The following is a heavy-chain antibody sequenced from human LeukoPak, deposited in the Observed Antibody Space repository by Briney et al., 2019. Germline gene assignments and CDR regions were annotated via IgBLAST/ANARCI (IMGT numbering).Heavy chain of an antibody. J-gene: IGHJ4*02. CDR1: GFIFSTYG. V-gene: IGHV3-30*03. CDR3: ARGAPQPYCGGDCYFDY. Sequence: GGSLRLSCAASGFIFSTYGMHWVRQAPGKGLEWMAVISYNGASTYYADSVKGRFTISRDNSKNTLYVQMNSLRVEDTAVYYCARGAPQPYCGGDCYFDYWGQGTLVTVSS. CDR2: ISYNGAST. D-gene: IGHD2-21*02.